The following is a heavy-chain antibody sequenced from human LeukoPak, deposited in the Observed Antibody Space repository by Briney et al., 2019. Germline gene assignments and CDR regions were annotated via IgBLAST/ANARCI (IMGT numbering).Heavy chain of an antibody. CDR3: ARSRQGRRHFYYYYYYMDV. D-gene: IGHD3-3*02. Sequence: GGSLRLSCAASGFTFSDYYMSWIRQAPGKGLEWVSYISSSGSTIYYADSVKGRFTISRDNAKNSLYLQMNSLRAEDTAVYYCARSRQGRRHFYYYYYYMDVWGKGTTVTVSS. V-gene: IGHV3-11*04. CDR2: ISSSGSTI. J-gene: IGHJ6*03. CDR1: GFTFSDYY.